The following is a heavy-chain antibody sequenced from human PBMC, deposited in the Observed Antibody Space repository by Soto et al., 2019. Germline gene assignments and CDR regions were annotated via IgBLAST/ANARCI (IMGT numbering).Heavy chain of an antibody. CDR2: IYYSGST. V-gene: IGHV4-59*08. J-gene: IGHJ4*02. CDR3: ARRYGLGSFDY. Sequence: QVQLQESGPGLVKPSETLSLTCTVSGGSISSYYWSWIRQPPGKGLEWIGYIYYSGSTNYNPSLKXXVTISVDTSKNQFSLKLSSVTAADTAVYYCARRYGLGSFDYWGQGTLVTVSS. CDR1: GGSISSYY. D-gene: IGHD3-10*01.